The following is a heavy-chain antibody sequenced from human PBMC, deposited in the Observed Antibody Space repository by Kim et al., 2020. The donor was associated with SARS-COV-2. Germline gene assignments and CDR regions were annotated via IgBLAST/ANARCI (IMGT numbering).Heavy chain of an antibody. V-gene: IGHV3-21*01. D-gene: IGHD2-21*01. CDR2: ISSSSSYI. CDR3: ARDSISRYGMDV. J-gene: IGHJ6*02. CDR1: GFTFSSYS. Sequence: GGSLRLSCAASGFTFSSYSMNWVRQAPGKGLEWVSSISSSSSYIYYADSVKGRFTISRDNAKNSLYLQMNSLRAEDTAVYYCARDSISRYGMDVWGQGTTVTVSS.